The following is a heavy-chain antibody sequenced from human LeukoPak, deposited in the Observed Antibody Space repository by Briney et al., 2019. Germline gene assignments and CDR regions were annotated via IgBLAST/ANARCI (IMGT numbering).Heavy chain of an antibody. CDR3: ANHPPRGVVALLY. Sequence: GGSLRLSCAASGFTFSTYAMSWVRRAPGKGLEWVAAISTGGGKVFYAESVEGRFTISRDESTNTVYLQMSSLNAEDTAIYYCANHPPRGVVALLYWGQGTLVTVSS. V-gene: IGHV3-23*01. CDR2: ISTGGGKV. J-gene: IGHJ4*02. D-gene: IGHD3-22*01. CDR1: GFTFSTYA.